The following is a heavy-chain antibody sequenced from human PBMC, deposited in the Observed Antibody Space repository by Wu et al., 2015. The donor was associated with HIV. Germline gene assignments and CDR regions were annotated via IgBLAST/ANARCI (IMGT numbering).Heavy chain of an antibody. D-gene: IGHD1-1*01. V-gene: IGHV1-18*01. CDR3: ARDGSLSALENWFDP. CDR1: GYIFSDFG. Sequence: QVQLVQSGGEVKKPGTSVKVACKASGYIFSDFGIHWVRQAPGQGLEWMGWISAYNGNTKYKQNFQGRVTLTTDTSTDTAYMELRSLRSGDTAVYYCARDGSLSALENWFDPWGQGTLVMVSS. CDR2: ISAYNGNT. J-gene: IGHJ5*02.